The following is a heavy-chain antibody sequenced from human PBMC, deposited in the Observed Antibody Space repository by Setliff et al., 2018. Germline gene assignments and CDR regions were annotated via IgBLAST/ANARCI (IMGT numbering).Heavy chain of an antibody. CDR1: GGSISSHY. Sequence: SETLSLTCTVSGGSISSHYWSWIRQPPGKGLEYIGNIYYSGSTNYNPSLKSRVTISVDTSKNQFSLRLTSVTAADTAVYYCARVVGYSYGYYFDYWGQGTLVTVSS. D-gene: IGHD5-18*01. V-gene: IGHV4-59*11. CDR3: ARVVGYSYGYYFDY. J-gene: IGHJ4*02. CDR2: IYYSGST.